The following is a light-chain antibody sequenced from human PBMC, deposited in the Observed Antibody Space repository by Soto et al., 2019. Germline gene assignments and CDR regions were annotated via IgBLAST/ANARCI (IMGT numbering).Light chain of an antibody. CDR2: GAS. V-gene: IGKV3-20*01. CDR1: QSVNNNF. Sequence: EIVLTQSPGTLSLSPGERATLSCRASQSVNNNFLAWYQRKPGQAPRLLIDGASFRATGIPDRFSGSGSGTEFTLTISRLEPEDFAVYFCQQYSDSPPTFGRGTKVEIK. CDR3: QQYSDSPPT. J-gene: IGKJ1*01.